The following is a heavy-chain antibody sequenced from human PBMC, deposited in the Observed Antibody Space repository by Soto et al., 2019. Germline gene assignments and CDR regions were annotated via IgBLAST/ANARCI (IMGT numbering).Heavy chain of an antibody. Sequence: GGSLRLSCAATGFTVSRSMSWVRQAPGRGLECVSFIYDDGNTYYTDSVKGRFTISRDISKNTLYLQMDSLRVEDTAVYFCARDASGPFDYWGQGTPVTVSS. CDR1: GFTVSRS. CDR2: IYDDGNT. CDR3: ARDASGPFDY. J-gene: IGHJ4*02. D-gene: IGHD6-25*01. V-gene: IGHV3-53*01.